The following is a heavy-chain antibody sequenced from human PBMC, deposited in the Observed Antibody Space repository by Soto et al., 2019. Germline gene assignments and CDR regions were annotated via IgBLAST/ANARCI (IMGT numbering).Heavy chain of an antibody. D-gene: IGHD2-2*01. CDR3: ARNGKGIVVVPAANFDY. CDR1: VGTFSSYA. CDR2: IIPIFGTA. Sequence: GTSVKVSCKASVGTFSSYAIICVRQAPGQGLEWMGGIIPIFGTANYAQKFQGRVTITADESTSTAYMELSSLRSADTAVYYCARNGKGIVVVPAANFDYWGQGTLVTVS. J-gene: IGHJ4*02. V-gene: IGHV1-69*13.